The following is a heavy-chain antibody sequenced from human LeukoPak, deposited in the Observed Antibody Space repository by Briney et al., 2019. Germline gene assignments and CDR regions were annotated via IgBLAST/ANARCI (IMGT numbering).Heavy chain of an antibody. CDR2: ISAYNGNT. V-gene: IGHV1-18*01. D-gene: IGHD1-26*01. Sequence: VASVKVSCKASGYTVTSYGISWVRQAPGQGLEWMGWISAYNGNTNYARKLQGRVTMTTDTSTSTAYMELRSLRSDDTAVYYCAREVGEDGSQRMAYYYGMDVWGQGTTVTVSS. J-gene: IGHJ6*02. CDR3: AREVGEDGSQRMAYYYGMDV. CDR1: GYTVTSYG.